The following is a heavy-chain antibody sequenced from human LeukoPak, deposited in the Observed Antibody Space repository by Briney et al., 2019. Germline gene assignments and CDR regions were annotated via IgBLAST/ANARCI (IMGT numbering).Heavy chain of an antibody. CDR2: IYYSGST. D-gene: IGHD3-10*01. CDR3: ATVSPDSGSPLYYYYYYYYYMDV. Sequence: SETLSLTCTVSGGSISSYYWSWIRQPPGKGLEWIGYIYYSGSTNYNPSLKSRVTISVDTSKNQFSLTLSSVTAADTAVYYCATVSPDSGSPLYYYYYYYYYMDVWGKGTTVTISS. J-gene: IGHJ6*03. V-gene: IGHV4-59*01. CDR1: GGSISSYY.